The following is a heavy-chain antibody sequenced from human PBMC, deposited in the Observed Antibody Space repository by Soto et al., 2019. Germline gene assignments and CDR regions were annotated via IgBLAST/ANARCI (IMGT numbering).Heavy chain of an antibody. CDR3: ARDKEGVDY. J-gene: IGHJ4*02. CDR1: GDSISSGGYY. D-gene: IGHD3-16*01. Sequence: QVQLQESGPGLVKPSQTLSLICTVSGDSISSGGYYWSWIRQYPGKGLEWIGYIYYSGSTYYNPSLKSRVTISLDTSKNQFSLKLSSVTAADTAVYSCARDKEGVDYWGQGTLVTVSS. CDR2: IYYSGST. V-gene: IGHV4-31*03.